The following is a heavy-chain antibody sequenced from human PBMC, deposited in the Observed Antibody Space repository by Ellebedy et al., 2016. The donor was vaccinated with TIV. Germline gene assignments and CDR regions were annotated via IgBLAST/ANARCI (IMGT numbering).Heavy chain of an antibody. CDR3: AKDLAGTTGGFDY. V-gene: IGHV3-9*01. CDR1: GFTFGDYG. D-gene: IGHD1-1*01. CDR2: ISWSGSI. Sequence: GGSLRLXXAASGFTFGDYGMHWVRQAPGKGLEWVSGISWSGSIGYADSVKGRFTISRDNAKNSLYLQMNSLRAEDTALYYCAKDLAGTTGGFDYWGQGALVTVSS. J-gene: IGHJ4*02.